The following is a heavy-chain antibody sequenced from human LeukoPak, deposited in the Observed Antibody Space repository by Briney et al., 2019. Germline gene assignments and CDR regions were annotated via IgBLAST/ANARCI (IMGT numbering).Heavy chain of an antibody. J-gene: IGHJ4*02. CDR3: ARPGQTYYYDSSGYYYSYYFDY. D-gene: IGHD3-22*01. CDR2: IYPGDSDT. CDR1: GCSFTSYW. V-gene: IGHV5-51*01. Sequence: GESPKISCKGSGCSFTSYWIGWVRQMPGKGLEWMGIIYPGDSDTRYSPSFQGQVTISADKSISTAYLQWSSLKASDTAMYYCARPGQTYYYDSSGYYYSYYFDYWGQGTLVTVSS.